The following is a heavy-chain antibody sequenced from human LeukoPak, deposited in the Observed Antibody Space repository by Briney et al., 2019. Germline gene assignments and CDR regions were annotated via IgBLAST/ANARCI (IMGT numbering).Heavy chain of an antibody. V-gene: IGHV3-23*01. Sequence: GGSLRLSCAASGFTFSSYAMSWVRQAPGKGLEWVSAISCSGGSTYYADSVKGRFTISRDNSKNTLYLQMNSLRAEDTAVYYCATAGCSSTSCRNWFDPWGQGTLVTVSS. J-gene: IGHJ5*02. D-gene: IGHD2-2*01. CDR3: ATAGCSSTSCRNWFDP. CDR2: ISCSGGST. CDR1: GFTFSSYA.